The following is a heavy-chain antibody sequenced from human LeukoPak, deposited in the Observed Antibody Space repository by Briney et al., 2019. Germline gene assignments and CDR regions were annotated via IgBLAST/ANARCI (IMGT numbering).Heavy chain of an antibody. CDR1: GGTFSSYA. D-gene: IGHD3-9*01. J-gene: IGHJ5*02. Sequence: ASVKVSCKASGGTFSSYAISWVRQAPGQGLEWMGRIIPILGIANYAQKFQGRVTITADKSTSTACMELSSLRSEDTAVYYCARDYPAYDILTGYLDSNWFDPWGQGTLVTVSS. V-gene: IGHV1-69*04. CDR3: ARDYPAYDILTGYLDSNWFDP. CDR2: IIPILGIA.